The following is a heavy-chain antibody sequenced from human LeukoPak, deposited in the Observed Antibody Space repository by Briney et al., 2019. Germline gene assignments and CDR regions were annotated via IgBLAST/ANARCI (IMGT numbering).Heavy chain of an antibody. V-gene: IGHV3-74*01. CDR1: GFTFRSYW. Sequence: GGSLRLPCAASGFTFRSYWKHWVRHTPGKGGVWVSRISADGSSTDYADSVKGRFTISRDNAKNTLYLQMNSLRAEDTAVYYCASNSRTDFDYWGQGTLVTVSS. D-gene: IGHD2-8*02. J-gene: IGHJ4*02. CDR2: ISADGSST. CDR3: ASNSRTDFDY.